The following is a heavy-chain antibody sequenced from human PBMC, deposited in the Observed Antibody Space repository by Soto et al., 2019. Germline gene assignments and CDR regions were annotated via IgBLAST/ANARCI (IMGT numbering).Heavy chain of an antibody. J-gene: IGHJ1*01. D-gene: IGHD1-26*01. Sequence: GESLKISCQTSDEIFNTYWITWVRQMPGRGLEWVGRLDPSDSYTTYNPSLKGHVILSVDKSMNTAYVQWTSLRASDTAMYFCGRDFGSGHADVWGQGTLVTVSS. CDR1: DEIFNTYW. V-gene: IGHV5-10-1*01. CDR3: GRDFGSGHADV. CDR2: LDPSDSYT.